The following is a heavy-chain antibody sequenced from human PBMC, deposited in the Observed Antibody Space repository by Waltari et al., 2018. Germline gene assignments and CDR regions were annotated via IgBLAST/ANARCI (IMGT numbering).Heavy chain of an antibody. V-gene: IGHV4-39*01. J-gene: IGHJ4*02. D-gene: IGHD6-13*01. Sequence: QLQLQESGPGLVKPSETLSLTCTVSGGSISSSSYYWGWIRQPPGKGLEWIGSIYYSGSTYYNPSLKSRVTISVDTSKNQFSLKLSSVTAADTAVYYCARHRGDSIAATFDYWGQGTLVTVSS. CDR3: ARHRGDSIAATFDY. CDR2: IYYSGST. CDR1: GGSISSSSYY.